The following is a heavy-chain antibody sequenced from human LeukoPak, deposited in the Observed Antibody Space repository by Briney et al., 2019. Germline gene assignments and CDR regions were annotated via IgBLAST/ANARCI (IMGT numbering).Heavy chain of an antibody. J-gene: IGHJ4*02. CDR1: GYSFTSYW. Sequence: GESLKISCKGSGYSFTSYWIGWVRQMPGKGLEWMGIIYPGDSDTRYSPSFRGQVTISADKSISTAYLQWSSLKASDTAMYYCARGDLSYYDTPQPFDYWGQGTLVTVSS. CDR2: IYPGDSDT. CDR3: ARGDLSYYDTPQPFDY. D-gene: IGHD3-22*01. V-gene: IGHV5-51*01.